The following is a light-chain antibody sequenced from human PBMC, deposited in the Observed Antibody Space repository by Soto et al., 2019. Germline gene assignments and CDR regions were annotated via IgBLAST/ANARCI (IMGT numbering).Light chain of an antibody. CDR2: GIS. CDR3: RQHGQWPIT. V-gene: IGKV3D-15*01. J-gene: IGKJ5*01. Sequence: EIVMTQSPATLSVSPGERATLSCRASQSVNSNYLAWYQQKPGQAPRLLIYGISKRATDIPDRFSGSGSGTEFTLTISSLQPEDFATYYCRQHGQWPITFGQGTRLE. CDR1: QSVNSN.